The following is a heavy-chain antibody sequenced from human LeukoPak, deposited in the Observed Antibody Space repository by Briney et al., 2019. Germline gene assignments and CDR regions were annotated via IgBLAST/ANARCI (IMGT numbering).Heavy chain of an antibody. Sequence: PSETLSLTCTVSGGSISSYYWSWIRQPPGKGLEWIGYIYYSGSTNYNPSPKSRVTISVDTSKNQFSLKLSSVTAADTAVYYCARHRPMYSSTRLGLDYWGQGTLVTVSS. CDR1: GGSISSYY. CDR3: ARHRPMYSSTRLGLDY. J-gene: IGHJ4*02. D-gene: IGHD2-2*01. CDR2: IYYSGST. V-gene: IGHV4-59*08.